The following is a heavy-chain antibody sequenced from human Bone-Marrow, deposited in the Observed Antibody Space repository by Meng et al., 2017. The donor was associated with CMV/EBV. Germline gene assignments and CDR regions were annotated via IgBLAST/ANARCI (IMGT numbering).Heavy chain of an antibody. D-gene: IGHD5-18*01. V-gene: IGHV3-21*01. CDR1: GFTFDTYS. Sequence: GESLKISCAASGFTFDTYSMNWVRQAPGKGLEWVSSISATGSYIHYADSLKGRFTISRDNAENSLSLQLNSLRAEDTAVYYCAREYSYGPFDYWGQGMLVTVSS. J-gene: IGHJ4*02. CDR2: ISATGSYI. CDR3: AREYSYGPFDY.